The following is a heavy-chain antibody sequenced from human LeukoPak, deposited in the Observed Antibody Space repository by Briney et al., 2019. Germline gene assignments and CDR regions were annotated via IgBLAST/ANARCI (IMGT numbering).Heavy chain of an antibody. CDR3: ARGRDIVATIPRRPYYYYGMDV. J-gene: IGHJ6*02. CDR1: GGSISSGGYY. D-gene: IGHD5-12*01. CDR2: IYHSGST. V-gene: IGHV4-30-2*01. Sequence: PSQTLSLTCTVSGGSISSGGYYWSWIRQPPGKGLEWIGYIYHSGSTNYNPSLKSRVTISVDTSKNQFSLKLSSVTAADTAVYYCARGRDIVATIPRRPYYYYGMDVWGQGTTVTVS.